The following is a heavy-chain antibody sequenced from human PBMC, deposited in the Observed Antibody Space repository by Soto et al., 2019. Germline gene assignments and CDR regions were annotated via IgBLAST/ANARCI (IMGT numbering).Heavy chain of an antibody. D-gene: IGHD1-1*01. CDR2: IDPSDSYT. Sequence: PGESLKISCKGSGYSFTSYWISWVRQMPGKGLEWMGRIDPSDSYTSYSPSFQGHVTISADKSISTAYLQWSSLKASDTAMYYCARQGHTRPHYGMDVWGQGTTVPVSS. J-gene: IGHJ6*02. CDR3: ARQGHTRPHYGMDV. V-gene: IGHV5-10-1*01. CDR1: GYSFTSYW.